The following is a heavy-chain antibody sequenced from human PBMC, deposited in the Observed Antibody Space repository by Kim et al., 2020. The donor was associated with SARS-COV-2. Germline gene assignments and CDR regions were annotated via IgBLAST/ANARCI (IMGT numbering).Heavy chain of an antibody. CDR2: INPNSGGT. Sequence: ASVKVSCKASGYTFTGYYMHWVRQAPGQGLEWMGWINPNSGGTNYAQKFQGRVTMTRDTSISTAYMELSRLRSDDTAVYYCARVFRPYCGGDCLADWGQGTLVTVSS. CDR3: ARVFRPYCGGDCLAD. CDR1: GYTFTGYY. D-gene: IGHD2-21*01. J-gene: IGHJ4*02. V-gene: IGHV1-2*02.